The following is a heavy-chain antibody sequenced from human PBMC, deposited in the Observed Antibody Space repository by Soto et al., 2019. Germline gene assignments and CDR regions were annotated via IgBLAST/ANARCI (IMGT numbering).Heavy chain of an antibody. J-gene: IGHJ5*02. CDR2: IYQDGST. CDR3: ARSLGGWFDP. V-gene: IGHV4-30-2*01. Sequence: PSETLSLTCAVFGGSISGGGSISSGGYSWSWIRQPPGKGLEYIGYIYQDGSTFYNPSLKSRVNMSVDRFKNQFSLNLSSVTAADTAVYYCARSLGGWFDPWGQGTLVTVSS. CDR1: GGSISGGGSISSGGYS. D-gene: IGHD3-16*01.